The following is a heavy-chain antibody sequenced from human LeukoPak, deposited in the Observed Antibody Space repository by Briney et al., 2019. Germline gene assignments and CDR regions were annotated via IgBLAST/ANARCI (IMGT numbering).Heavy chain of an antibody. CDR1: GFTFSSYA. Sequence: GGSLRLSCAASGFTFSSYAMHWVRQAPGKGLEWVAVISYDGSNKYYADSVKGRFTISRDNSKNTLYLQMNSLRAEDTAVYYCARDTAPRITMVRGVIGWFDPWGQGTLVTVSS. J-gene: IGHJ5*02. CDR3: ARDTAPRITMVRGVIGWFDP. D-gene: IGHD3-10*01. CDR2: ISYDGSNK. V-gene: IGHV3-30-3*01.